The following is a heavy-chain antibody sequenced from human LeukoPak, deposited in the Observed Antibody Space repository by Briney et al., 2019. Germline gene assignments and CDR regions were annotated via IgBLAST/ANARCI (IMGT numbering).Heavy chain of an antibody. Sequence: PGGSLRLSCAASGFTFSDYYMSWIRQAPGKGLEWVSVIHNGNNTYYADSVKGRFTISRDNSKSTLYLQMNSLRAEDTAVYYCAKDLHYYDRSGYGFIHYWGRGTLVTVSS. J-gene: IGHJ4*02. V-gene: IGHV3-66*01. CDR3: AKDLHYYDRSGYGFIHY. CDR2: IHNGNNT. D-gene: IGHD3-22*01. CDR1: GFTFSDYY.